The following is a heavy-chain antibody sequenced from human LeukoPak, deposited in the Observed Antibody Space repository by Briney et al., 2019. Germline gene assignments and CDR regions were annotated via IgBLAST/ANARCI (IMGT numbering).Heavy chain of an antibody. D-gene: IGHD1-20*01. CDR1: GYTFTGYY. Sequence: ASVKVSCKASGYTFTGYYMHWVRQAPGQGLEWMGWINPNSGGTNYAQKFQGRVTMTRDTSISTAYMELSRLRSDDTAVYYCASITGTTSKFDAFDIWGQGTMVTVSS. J-gene: IGHJ3*02. V-gene: IGHV1-2*02. CDR3: ASITGTTSKFDAFDI. CDR2: INPNSGGT.